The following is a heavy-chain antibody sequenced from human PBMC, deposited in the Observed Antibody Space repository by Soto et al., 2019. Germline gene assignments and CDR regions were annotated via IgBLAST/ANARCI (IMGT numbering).Heavy chain of an antibody. CDR1: GFTVSSNY. D-gene: IGHD3-3*01. CDR2: IYSGGST. Sequence: GGSLRLSCAASGFTVSSNYMSWVRQAPGKGLEWVSVIYSGGSTYYADSVKGRFPISRHNSKNTLYLQMNSLRAEDTAVYYCATREWLTDAFDIWGQGTMVTVSS. V-gene: IGHV3-53*04. CDR3: ATREWLTDAFDI. J-gene: IGHJ3*02.